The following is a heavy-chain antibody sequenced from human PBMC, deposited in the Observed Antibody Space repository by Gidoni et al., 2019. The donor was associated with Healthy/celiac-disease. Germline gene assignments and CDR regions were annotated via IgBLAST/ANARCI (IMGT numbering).Heavy chain of an antibody. CDR2: IIPILGIA. J-gene: IGHJ6*02. CDR1: GGTFSSYT. Sequence: QVQLVQSGAEVKKPGSSVKVSCKASGGTFSSYTISWVRQAPGQGLEWMGRIIPILGIANYAQKFQGRVTITADKSTSTAYMELSSLRSEDTAVYYCASPRTYYYGSGSSLDVWGQGTTVTVSS. D-gene: IGHD3-10*01. V-gene: IGHV1-69*02. CDR3: ASPRTYYYGSGSSLDV.